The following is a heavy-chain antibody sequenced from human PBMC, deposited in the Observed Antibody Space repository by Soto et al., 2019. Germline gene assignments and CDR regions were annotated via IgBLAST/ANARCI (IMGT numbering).Heavy chain of an antibody. J-gene: IGHJ4*02. CDR1: GYTFTSYA. CDR3: AWGYCSGGGCYGIDY. Sequence: ASVKVSCKASGYTFTSYAMHWVRQAPGQELEWMGRISAYGGSTTYAQKFQGRVRMTRDTSTSTVYMELSSLRSEDTAVYYCAWGYCSGGGCYGIDYWGQGTLVTVLL. D-gene: IGHD2-15*01. V-gene: IGHV1-46*01. CDR2: ISAYGGST.